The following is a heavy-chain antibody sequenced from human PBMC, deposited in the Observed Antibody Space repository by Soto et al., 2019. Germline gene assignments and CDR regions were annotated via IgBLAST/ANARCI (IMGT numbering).Heavy chain of an antibody. CDR2: IKQDGSEK. CDR1: VLTESRYW. J-gene: IGHJ1*01. D-gene: IGHD5-18*01. V-gene: IGHV3-7*01. Sequence: RLSGEPCVLTESRYWMTWVHQTTGKGLEWVATIKQDGSEKHYVDSVKGRFTISRDNPKNSLYLHMNSLRAEDTAVYYCGYGADGRLYFQHRRHGTLVTVSS. CDR3: GYGADGRLYFQH.